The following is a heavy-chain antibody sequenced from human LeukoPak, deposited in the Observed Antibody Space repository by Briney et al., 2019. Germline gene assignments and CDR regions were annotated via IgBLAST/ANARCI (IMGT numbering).Heavy chain of an antibody. Sequence: GGSLRLSCAASGFTLDDYGVSWVRQAPGKGLEWVAVIWYGGSNKYYADSVKGRFTISRDNSKNTLYLQMNSLRAEDTAVYYCAKDPKYGSYSSGAFDIWGQGTMVTVSS. J-gene: IGHJ3*02. D-gene: IGHD1-26*01. CDR3: AKDPKYGSYSSGAFDI. CDR2: IWYGGSNK. V-gene: IGHV3-33*06. CDR1: GFTLDDYG.